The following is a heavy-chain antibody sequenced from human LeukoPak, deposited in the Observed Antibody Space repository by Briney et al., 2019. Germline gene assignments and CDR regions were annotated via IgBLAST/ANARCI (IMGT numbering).Heavy chain of an antibody. CDR1: GASISSYY. Sequence: SETLSLTCTVSGASISSYYWSWIRQPPGKGLEWIGYIYYSGSTNYNPSLKSRVTISVDTSKNQFSLKLSSVTVADTAVYYCARHSCSSSSCYYHYGMDVWGQGTTVTVSS. D-gene: IGHD2-2*01. V-gene: IGHV4-59*08. CDR3: ARHSCSSSSCYYHYGMDV. J-gene: IGHJ6*02. CDR2: IYYSGST.